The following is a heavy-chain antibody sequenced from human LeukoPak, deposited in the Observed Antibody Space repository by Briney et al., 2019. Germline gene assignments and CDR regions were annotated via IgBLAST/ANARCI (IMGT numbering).Heavy chain of an antibody. CDR3: SRDGGEGGNSAFDI. J-gene: IGHJ3*02. D-gene: IGHD4-23*01. CDR2: IRTRINSSTT. V-gene: IGHV3-72*01. CDR1: GFIFSDYI. Sequence: GSLRLSCAASGFIFSDYIMDWVRQAPGKGLEWVGRIRTRINSSTTEYAASVKGRFTISRDDSKNSMYLYMNSLKTEDMAVYHCSRDGGEGGNSAFDIWGQGTMVTVSS.